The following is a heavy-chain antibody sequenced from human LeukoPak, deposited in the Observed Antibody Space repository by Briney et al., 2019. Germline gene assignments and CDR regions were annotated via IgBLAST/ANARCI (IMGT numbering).Heavy chain of an antibody. V-gene: IGHV3-21*01. CDR3: ARDFRYSGSYHHWFDP. J-gene: IGHJ5*02. CDR1: GFTFSAYS. D-gene: IGHD1-26*01. CDR2: ISSSGTYI. Sequence: PGGSLRLACAASGFTFSAYSINWVRQAPGRGLEWVSSISSSGTYIYYADSVKGRFTISRDNAKNSLSLQMNSLRAEDTAVYYCARDFRYSGSYHHWFDPWGQGTLVTVSS.